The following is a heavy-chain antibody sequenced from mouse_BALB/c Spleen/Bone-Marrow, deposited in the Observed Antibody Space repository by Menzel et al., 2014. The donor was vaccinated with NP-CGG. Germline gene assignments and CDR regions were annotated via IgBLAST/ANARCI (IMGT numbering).Heavy chain of an antibody. CDR2: IWAGGST. CDR3: ARDRSYYGMDY. J-gene: IGHJ4*01. V-gene: IGHV2-9*02. CDR1: GFSLTSYG. Sequence: VKLMESGPGLVAPSQSLSITCTVSGFSLTSYGVHWVRPPPGKGLEWLGVIWAGGSTNYNSALMSRLSISKDNSKSQVFLKMNSLQTDDTAMYYCARDRSYYGMDYWGQGTSVTVSS.